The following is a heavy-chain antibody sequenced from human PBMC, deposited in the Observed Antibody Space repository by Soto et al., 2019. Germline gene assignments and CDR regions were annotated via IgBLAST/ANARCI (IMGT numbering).Heavy chain of an antibody. CDR3: ASGPWADGCSGGSCQLGYYYYYGMDV. J-gene: IGHJ6*02. Sequence: GGSLRLSCAASGFTFSSYSMNWVRQAPGKGLEWVSYISSSSSTIYYADSVKGRFTISRDNAKNSLYLQMNSLRDEDTAVYYCASGPWADGCSGGSCQLGYYYYYGMDVWGQGTTVTVSS. CDR2: ISSSSSTI. D-gene: IGHD2-15*01. V-gene: IGHV3-48*02. CDR1: GFTFSSYS.